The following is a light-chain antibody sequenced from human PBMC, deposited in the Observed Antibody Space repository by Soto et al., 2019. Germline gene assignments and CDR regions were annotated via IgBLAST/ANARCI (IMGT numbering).Light chain of an antibody. CDR2: EVS. CDR3: GSYAGSSVV. CDR1: SSDVGGYNY. Sequence: QSALTQPPSASGSPGQSVTISCTGTSSDVGGYNYVSWYQQHPGKAPKLMIYEVSKRPSAVPDRFSGSKSGNTASLTVSGLQAEDEADYYCGSYAGSSVVFGGGTKLNVL. V-gene: IGLV2-8*01. J-gene: IGLJ2*01.